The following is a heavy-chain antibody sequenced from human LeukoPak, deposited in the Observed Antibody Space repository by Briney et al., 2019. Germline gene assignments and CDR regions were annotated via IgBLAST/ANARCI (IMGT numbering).Heavy chain of an antibody. CDR2: ISGSGAGT. J-gene: IGHJ4*02. CDR1: GFIFSNNA. Sequence: SGGSLRLSCAASGFIFSNNAMNWVRQAPGKGLDWVSVISGSGAGTHYADSVKGRFTISRDNSKNTLYLQMNSLRAEDTAVYYCARDSCGSTSCLFDYWGQGTLVTVSS. V-gene: IGHV3-23*01. CDR3: ARDSCGSTSCLFDY. D-gene: IGHD2-2*01.